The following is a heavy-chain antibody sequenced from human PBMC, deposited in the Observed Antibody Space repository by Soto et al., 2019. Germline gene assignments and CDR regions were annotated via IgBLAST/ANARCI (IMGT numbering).Heavy chain of an antibody. V-gene: IGHV4-34*01. Sequence: QVQIQQWGAGVLKPSETLSLTCAVNGGSFSGYIWTWIRQTPGKGLQWIGQINHSGSAVYNPSLKTRVTTSVMANNRFSRAMSAGTAADTAVYYGARGLSSASPYSGGWYYFDSWGQGTTVTVSS. CDR2: INHSGSA. CDR1: GGSFSGYI. J-gene: IGHJ4*02. D-gene: IGHD3-10*01. CDR3: ARGLSSASPYSGGWYYFDS.